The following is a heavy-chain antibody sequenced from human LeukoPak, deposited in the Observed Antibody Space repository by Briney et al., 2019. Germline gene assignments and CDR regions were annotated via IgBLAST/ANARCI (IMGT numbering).Heavy chain of an antibody. CDR3: ARADFWSGYYEEA. D-gene: IGHD3-3*01. J-gene: IGHJ5*02. CDR1: GGSISSGGYS. CDR2: IYHSGST. Sequence: PSETLSLTCAVPGGSISSGGYSWSWIRQPPGKGLEWIGYIYHSGSTYYNPSLKSRVTISVDRSKNQFSLKLSSVTAADTAVYYCARADFWSGYYEEAWGQGTLVTVSS. V-gene: IGHV4-30-2*01.